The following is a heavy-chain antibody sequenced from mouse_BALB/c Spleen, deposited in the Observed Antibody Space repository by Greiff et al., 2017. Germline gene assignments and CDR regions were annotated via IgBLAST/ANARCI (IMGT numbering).Heavy chain of an antibody. Sequence: QVQLKESGPGLVAPSQSLSITCTVSGFSLTSYGVHWVRQPPGKGLEWLGVIWAGGSTNYNSALMSRLSISKDNSKSQVFLKMNSLQIDDTAMYYCARNGSRFAMDYWGQGTSVTVSS. CDR1: GFSLTSYG. D-gene: IGHD1-1*01. CDR3: ARNGSRFAMDY. V-gene: IGHV2-9*02. CDR2: IWAGGST. J-gene: IGHJ4*01.